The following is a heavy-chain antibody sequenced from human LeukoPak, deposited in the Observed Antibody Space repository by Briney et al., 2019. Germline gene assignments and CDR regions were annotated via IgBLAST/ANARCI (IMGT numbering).Heavy chain of an antibody. CDR1: GFTFSFYW. Sequence: PGGSLRLSCAASGFTFSFYWMHWVRQAPGKGLVWVSRINSDGSNTNYADSVKGRFTISRDNAKNTLYLQMNSLRAEDTAVYYCAFGPGTYYYDSSGSQTFDYWGQGTLVTVSS. CDR3: AFGPGTYYYDSSGSQTFDY. J-gene: IGHJ4*02. V-gene: IGHV3-74*01. CDR2: INSDGSNT. D-gene: IGHD3-22*01.